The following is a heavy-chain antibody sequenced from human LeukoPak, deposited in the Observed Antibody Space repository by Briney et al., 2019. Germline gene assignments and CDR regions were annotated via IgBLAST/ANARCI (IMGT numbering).Heavy chain of an antibody. CDR3: ASGVHYFDY. V-gene: IGHV3-7*01. CDR2: IKQDGSEK. D-gene: IGHD3-10*01. J-gene: IGHJ4*02. CDR1: GFTFSNYW. Sequence: GGSLRLSCAASGFTFSNYWMSWVRQAPGKGLEWVANIKQDGSEKYYVDSVKGQFTISRDNAKNSLYLQMNSLRAEDTAVYYGASGVHYFDYWGQGTLVTVSS.